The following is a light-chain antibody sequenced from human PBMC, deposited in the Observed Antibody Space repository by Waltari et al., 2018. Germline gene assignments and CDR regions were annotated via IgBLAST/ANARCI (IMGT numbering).Light chain of an antibody. Sequence: QSALPQPPSASGSPGPSVTIPAPATAIDMGTHNISSWFQQHPGKAPKLILYEVSRRPSGVPDRFSGSRFGDTASLTVSGLQADDEAEYYCSSYAGSYYFISFGGGTKLTVL. V-gene: IGLV2-8*01. CDR1: AIDMGTHNI. J-gene: IGLJ2*01. CDR2: EVS. CDR3: SSYAGSYYFIS.